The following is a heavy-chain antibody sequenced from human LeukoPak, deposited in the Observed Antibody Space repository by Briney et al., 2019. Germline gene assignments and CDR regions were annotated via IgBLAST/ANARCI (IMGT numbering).Heavy chain of an antibody. V-gene: IGHV3-74*01. Sequence: GGSLRLSCAASGFTFSSYWMHWVRQAPGKGLVWVSRINGDGTTTYADSVKGRFTISRDNAKNTLYLQMNRLRAEDTALYYCASAYYYRLPDWGQGTLVTVSS. CDR3: ASAYYYRLPD. J-gene: IGHJ4*02. D-gene: IGHD3-10*01. CDR1: GFTFSSYW. CDR2: INGDGTT.